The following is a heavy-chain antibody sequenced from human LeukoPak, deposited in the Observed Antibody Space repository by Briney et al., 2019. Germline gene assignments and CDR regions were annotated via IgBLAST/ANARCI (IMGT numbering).Heavy chain of an antibody. Sequence: SCKASGGTFSSYAMHWVRQAPGKGLEWVAVIAFDGSNDHSTDSVKGRFGISRDNSKNTVYLQMNSLRAEDTAVYYCARGPLYCSKIRCYGLFEYWGQGTLVTVSS. D-gene: IGHD2-2*01. CDR3: ARGPLYCSKIRCYGLFEY. CDR1: GGTFSSYA. V-gene: IGHV3-30*09. J-gene: IGHJ4*02. CDR2: IAFDGSND.